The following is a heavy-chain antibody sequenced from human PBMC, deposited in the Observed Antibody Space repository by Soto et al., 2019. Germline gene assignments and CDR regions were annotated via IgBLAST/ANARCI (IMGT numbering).Heavy chain of an antibody. Sequence: SVKVSCKASGGTFSTYTFSWVRQAPGQGLEWMGRIIPIFGTPYYAQKFQGRVTITADKSTSTVYMELSSLGSDDTAVYFCARGLECRGYCLDKPTWFGPWGQGTLVTSPQ. CDR2: IIPIFGTP. CDR3: ARGLECRGYCLDKPTWFGP. J-gene: IGHJ5*02. V-gene: IGHV1-69*06. D-gene: IGHD2-15*01. CDR1: GGTFSTYT.